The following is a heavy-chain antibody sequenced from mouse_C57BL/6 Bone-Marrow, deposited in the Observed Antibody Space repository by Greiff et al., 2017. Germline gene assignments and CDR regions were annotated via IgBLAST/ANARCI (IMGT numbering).Heavy chain of an antibody. D-gene: IGHD2-1*01. CDR2: ISRGGDYI. J-gene: IGHJ4*01. CDR3: TSYGNYDAMDY. Sequence: EVKLMESGEGLVKPGGSLKLSCAASGFTFSSYAMSWVRQTPEKRLEWVAYISRGGDYIYYADTVKGRFTISRDNARNTLYLQMSSLKSEDTAMYYCTSYGNYDAMDYWGQGTSVTVSS. V-gene: IGHV5-9-1*02. CDR1: GFTFSSYA.